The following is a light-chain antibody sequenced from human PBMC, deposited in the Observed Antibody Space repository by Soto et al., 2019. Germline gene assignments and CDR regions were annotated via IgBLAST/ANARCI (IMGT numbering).Light chain of an antibody. V-gene: IGLV2-14*01. CDR3: SSYTSSSVV. Sequence: QSALTQPASVSGPPGQSITISCTGTSSDVGGYNYVSWYQQHPGKAPKLMIFEISNRPSEVSNRFSGSKSGNTASLTISGLQAEDAADYYCSSYTSSSVVFGGGTKLTVL. CDR1: SSDVGGYNY. J-gene: IGLJ2*01. CDR2: EIS.